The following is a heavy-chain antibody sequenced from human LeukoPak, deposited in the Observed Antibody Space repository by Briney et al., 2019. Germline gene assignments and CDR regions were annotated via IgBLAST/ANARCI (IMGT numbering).Heavy chain of an antibody. J-gene: IGHJ5*02. CDR3: AKDGSGGGWKWFDP. CDR2: IKQDGSEK. Sequence: GGSLRLSCAASGFTFSSYWMSWVRQAPGKGLEWVANIKQDGSEKYYADSVKGRFIISRDNSKNTLYLQMNSLRAEDTAVYYCAKDGSGGGWKWFDPWGQGTLVTVSS. D-gene: IGHD2-15*01. V-gene: IGHV3-7*01. CDR1: GFTFSSYW.